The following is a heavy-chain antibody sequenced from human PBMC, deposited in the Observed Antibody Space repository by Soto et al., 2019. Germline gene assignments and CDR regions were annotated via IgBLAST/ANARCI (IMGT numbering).Heavy chain of an antibody. J-gene: IGHJ4*02. CDR2: IYYSGST. V-gene: IGHV4-59*01. CDR1: GGSISSYY. CDR3: ARDDYGDYYFDY. D-gene: IGHD4-17*01. Sequence: SETLSLTCTVSGGSISSYYWIWIRQPPGKGLEWIGYIYYSGSTNYNPSLKSRVTISVDTSKNQFSLKLSSVTAADTAVYYCARDDYGDYYFDYWGQGTLVTVSS.